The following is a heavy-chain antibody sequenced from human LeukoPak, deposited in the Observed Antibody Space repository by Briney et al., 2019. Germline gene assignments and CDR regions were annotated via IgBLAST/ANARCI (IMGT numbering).Heavy chain of an antibody. D-gene: IGHD3-16*02. V-gene: IGHV3-74*01. CDR2: INSDGSST. J-gene: IGHJ4*02. Sequence: GGSLRLSCAATGFTFSSYWMHWVRQAPGKGLVWVSRINSDGSSTSYADSVKGRFTISRDNAKNTLYLQMNSLRAEDTAVYYCARDVDDYVWGSYRAFDYWGQGTLVTVSS. CDR1: GFTFSSYW. CDR3: ARDVDDYVWGSYRAFDY.